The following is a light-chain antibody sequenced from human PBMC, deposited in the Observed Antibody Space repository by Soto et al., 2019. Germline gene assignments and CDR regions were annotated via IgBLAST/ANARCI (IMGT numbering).Light chain of an antibody. CDR1: QSVSSSY. Sequence: EIVLTQSPGTLSLSPGERATLSCRASQSVSSSYLAWYQQKPGQAPRLLIYGASSRATGIPDRFSGSGSGTDFTLTISRLEPEDFAVDYCQQYCSSPTWTVGQGTKVEIK. CDR2: GAS. J-gene: IGKJ1*01. V-gene: IGKV3-20*01. CDR3: QQYCSSPTWT.